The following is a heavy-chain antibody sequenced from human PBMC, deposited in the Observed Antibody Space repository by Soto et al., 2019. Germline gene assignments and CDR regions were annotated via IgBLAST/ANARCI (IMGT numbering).Heavy chain of an antibody. Sequence: QVQLVQSGAEVQKPGASVKVSCKASGYTFTSYAIHWVRQAPGQGLEWMGRIHAGNGNTQYSQKFQGRVTITRDTSATTVYMELSSLRSEDTAVYYCAIGGNWGYWGQGTLVTVSS. J-gene: IGHJ4*02. D-gene: IGHD3-16*01. CDR2: IHAGNGNT. CDR1: GYTFTSYA. V-gene: IGHV1-3*01. CDR3: AIGGNWGY.